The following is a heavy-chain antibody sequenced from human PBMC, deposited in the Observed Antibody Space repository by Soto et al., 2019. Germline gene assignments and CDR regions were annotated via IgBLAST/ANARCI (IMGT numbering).Heavy chain of an antibody. V-gene: IGHV3-23*01. CDR3: AKDARRDGYNYLDY. Sequence: GGSLRLSCAASGFTFSSYAMSWVRQAPGKGLEWVSAISGSGGSTYYADSVKGRFTISRDNSKNTLYLQMNSLRAADTAVYYCAKDARRDGYNYLDYWGQGTLVTVSS. J-gene: IGHJ4*02. CDR1: GFTFSSYA. CDR2: ISGSGGST. D-gene: IGHD5-12*01.